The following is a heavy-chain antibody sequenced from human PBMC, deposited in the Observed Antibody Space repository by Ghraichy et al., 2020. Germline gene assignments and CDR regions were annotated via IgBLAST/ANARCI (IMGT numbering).Heavy chain of an antibody. J-gene: IGHJ4*02. V-gene: IGHV3-21*01. CDR2: ISSSSSYI. Sequence: GSLNISCAASGFTFSSYSMNWVRQAPGKGLEWVSSISSSSSYIYYADSVKGRFTISRDNAKNSLYLQMNSLRAEDTAVYYCARVVDTAMVLGGFDYWGQGTLVTVSS. CDR3: ARVVDTAMVLGGFDY. D-gene: IGHD5-18*01. CDR1: GFTFSSYS.